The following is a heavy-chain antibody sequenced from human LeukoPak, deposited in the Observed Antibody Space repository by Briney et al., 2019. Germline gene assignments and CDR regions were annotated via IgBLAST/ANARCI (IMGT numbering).Heavy chain of an antibody. D-gene: IGHD3-22*01. CDR1: GYTFTIYG. CDR2: ISAYGNT. J-gene: IGHJ4*02. V-gene: IGHV1-18*01. CDR3: ARVIIGYYFDY. Sequence: ASVKVCCKTAGYTFTIYGISWVRQAPGQGLEWMGLISAYGNTNYAQNLQGRVTMITDTSTSTAYMELRSLRSDVTAVYYCARVIIGYYFDYWGQGTLVTVSS.